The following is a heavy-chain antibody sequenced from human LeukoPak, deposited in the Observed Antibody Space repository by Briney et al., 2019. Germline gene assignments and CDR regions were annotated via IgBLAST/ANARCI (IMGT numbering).Heavy chain of an antibody. CDR3: ARQVVAVAGTGYFDY. CDR1: GGSIRSSSYY. Sequence: SETLSLTCTVSGGSIRSSSYYWGWIRQPPGKGLEWIGSIYYSGSTYYNASRKRRGTISVDTSKNQFSLELNSVTAADTAVYFCARQVVAVAGTGYFDYWGQGTLVTVSS. J-gene: IGHJ4*02. D-gene: IGHD6-19*01. CDR2: IYYSGST. V-gene: IGHV4-39*01.